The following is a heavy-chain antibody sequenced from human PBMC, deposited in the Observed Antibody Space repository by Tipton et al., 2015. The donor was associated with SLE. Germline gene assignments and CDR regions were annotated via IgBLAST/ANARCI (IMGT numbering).Heavy chain of an antibody. CDR2: YYYSGSA. CDR3: ASEGPARNNRFDP. J-gene: IGHJ5*02. V-gene: IGHV4-39*07. CDR1: GGSISSSSYY. Sequence: TLSLTCTVSGGSISSSSYYWGWIRQPPGKGLEWIGSYYYSGSAAYNPSLKSRVTISVDKSKNHFSLNLSSVTAADTAVYYCASEGPARNNRFDPWGQGTLVTVSS. D-gene: IGHD2-2*01.